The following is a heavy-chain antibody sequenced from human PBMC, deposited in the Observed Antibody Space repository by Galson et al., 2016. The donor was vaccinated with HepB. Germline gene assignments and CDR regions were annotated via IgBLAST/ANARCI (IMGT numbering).Heavy chain of an antibody. Sequence: SLRLSCVVSGFTFSSNAIHWVRQAPGKGLEWVAVTSFDGSNEYPADSVQGRFTISRDNSKNTLHLHMNSLRAGDTAVYYCAKEADWALPYLDYWGQGTLVTVSS. CDR1: GFTFSSNA. CDR3: AKEADWALPYLDY. J-gene: IGHJ4*02. CDR2: TSFDGSNE. D-gene: IGHD3-9*01. V-gene: IGHV3-30*04.